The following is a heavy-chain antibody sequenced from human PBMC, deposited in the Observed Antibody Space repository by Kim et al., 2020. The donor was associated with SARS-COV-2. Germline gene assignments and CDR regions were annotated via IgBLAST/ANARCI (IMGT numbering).Heavy chain of an antibody. D-gene: IGHD4-4*01. V-gene: IGHV1-46*01. J-gene: IGHJ6*02. CDR2: INPSGGST. CDR1: GYTFTSYY. Sequence: ASVKVSCKASGYTFTSYYMHWVRQAPGQGLEWMGIINPSGGSTSYAQKFQGRVTMTRDTSTSTVYMELSSLRSEDTAVYYCARDLTTTVTHITDYYSGMDVWGRGTTVTVSS. CDR3: ARDLTTTVTHITDYYSGMDV.